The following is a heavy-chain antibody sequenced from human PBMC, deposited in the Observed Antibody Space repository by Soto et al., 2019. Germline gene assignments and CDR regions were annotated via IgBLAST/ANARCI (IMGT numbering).Heavy chain of an antibody. Sequence: QLQLQESGPGLVKHSETLFLTCTVSGDAISTSSNYWGWIRQPPGKGLECIGIGTYSGTTYDNPSLNSRVTVSVDTSKNQFFLKLNYVNVADTAVYYCARRNYPYYFDSWGQGMLVTVS. D-gene: IGHD3-16*02. J-gene: IGHJ4*02. CDR2: GTYSGTT. CDR3: ARRNYPYYFDS. CDR1: GDAISTSSNY. V-gene: IGHV4-39*01.